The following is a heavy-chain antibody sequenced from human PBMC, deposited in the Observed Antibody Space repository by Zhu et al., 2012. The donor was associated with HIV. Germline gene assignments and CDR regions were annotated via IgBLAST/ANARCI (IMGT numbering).Heavy chain of an antibody. J-gene: IGHJ4*02. V-gene: IGHV1-46*01. Sequence: QVQLVQSGAEVKKPGASVKVSCKASGYTFTSYYMHWVRQAPGQGLEWMGVINPSGGSTSHAQKFQGRVTMTRDTSTSTVYMELSSLRSEDTAMYYCARAFDYGDTVMVTGYWGQGTLVTVSS. CDR1: GYTFTSYY. CDR3: ARAFDYGDTVMVTGY. D-gene: IGHD5-18*01. CDR2: INPSGGST.